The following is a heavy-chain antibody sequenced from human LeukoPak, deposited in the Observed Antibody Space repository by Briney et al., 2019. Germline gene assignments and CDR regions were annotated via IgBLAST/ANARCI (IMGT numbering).Heavy chain of an antibody. CDR2: ISPNSGDT. J-gene: IGHJ4*02. D-gene: IGHD5-18*01. CDR1: GYTFNNYA. V-gene: IGHV1-2*06. Sequence: ASVKVSCKSSGYTFNNYAMNWVRQAPGQGLEWMGRISPNSGDTNYAQKFQGRVTMTRDTSSSTAYMELSRLRSDDTAVYYCARSGVDTYGLQASGDFDYWGQGILVTVSS. CDR3: ARSGVDTYGLQASGDFDY.